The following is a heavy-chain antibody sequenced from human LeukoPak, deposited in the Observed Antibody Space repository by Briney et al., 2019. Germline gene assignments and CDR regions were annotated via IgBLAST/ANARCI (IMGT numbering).Heavy chain of an antibody. CDR3: ARDTLGEGEDANYAVYYFDY. J-gene: IGHJ4*02. CDR2: ISWNSGSI. CDR1: GFTFDDYA. D-gene: IGHD4/OR15-4a*01. V-gene: IGHV3-9*01. Sequence: GRSLRLSCAASGFTFDDYAMHWVRQAPGKGLEWGSGISWNSGSIVYADSVKGRFTISRDNGKNSLDLQMNSLSADDTAVYYCARDTLGEGEDANYAVYYFDYWGQGTVVTVSS.